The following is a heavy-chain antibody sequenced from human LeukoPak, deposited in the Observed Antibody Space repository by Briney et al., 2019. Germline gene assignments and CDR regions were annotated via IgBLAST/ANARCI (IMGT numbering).Heavy chain of an antibody. CDR1: GFTFSSYA. J-gene: IGHJ4*02. CDR2: ISGSGGST. D-gene: IGHD3-22*01. CDR3: AIVGRSGYYFDY. Sequence: QPGGSLRLSCAASGFTFSSYAMSWVRRAPGKGLEWVSAISGSGGSTYYADSVKGRFTISRDNSKNTLYLQMNSLRAEDTAVYYCAIVGRSGYYFDYWGQGTLVTVSS. V-gene: IGHV3-23*01.